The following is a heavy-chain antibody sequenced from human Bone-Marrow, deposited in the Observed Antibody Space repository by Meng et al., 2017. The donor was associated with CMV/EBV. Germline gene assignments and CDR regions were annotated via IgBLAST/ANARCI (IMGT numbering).Heavy chain of an antibody. CDR1: GGSISSYY. CDR3: ARRSGYYYAFDY. J-gene: IGHJ4*02. Sequence: SETLSLTCTVSGGSISSYYWSWIRQPPGKGLEWIGYIYYSGSTNYNPSLKSRVTISVDTSKNQFSLKLSPVTAADTAVYYCARRSGYYYAFDYWGQGTLVTVSS. CDR2: IYYSGST. D-gene: IGHD3-22*01. V-gene: IGHV4-59*08.